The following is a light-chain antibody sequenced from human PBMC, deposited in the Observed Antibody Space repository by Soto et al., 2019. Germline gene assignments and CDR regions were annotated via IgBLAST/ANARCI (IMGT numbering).Light chain of an antibody. J-gene: IGKJ4*01. CDR2: DAS. CDR3: QQYNNYKLT. CDR1: QRINSW. V-gene: IGKV1-5*01. Sequence: EIPMTQSPATLSASVGDRVTITCRASQRINSWLAWYQQKPGKAPKLLIYDASSLESGVPSRFSGSGSGTEFTLTISSLQPDHFATYYCQQYNNYKLTFGGGTKVEI.